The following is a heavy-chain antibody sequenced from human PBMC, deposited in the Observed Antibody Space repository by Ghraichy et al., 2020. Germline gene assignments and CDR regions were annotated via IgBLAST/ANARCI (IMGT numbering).Heavy chain of an antibody. D-gene: IGHD3-22*01. J-gene: IGHJ4*02. CDR2: IYYSGST. CDR1: GGSISSGGYY. CDR3: ARGYYYDSSGYYPRANYFDY. V-gene: IGHV4-31*03. Sequence: QTLSLTCTVSGGSISSGGYYWSWIRQHPGKGLEWIGYIYYSGSTYYNPSLKSRVTISVDTSKNQFSLKLSSVTAADTAVYYCARGYYYDSSGYYPRANYFDYWGQGTLVTVSS.